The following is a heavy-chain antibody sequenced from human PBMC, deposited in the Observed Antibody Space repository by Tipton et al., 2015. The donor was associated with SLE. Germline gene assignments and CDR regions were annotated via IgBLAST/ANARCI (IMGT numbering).Heavy chain of an antibody. CDR1: GGSISSGTYY. CDR2: VSTTGTT. D-gene: IGHD1-26*01. Sequence: GLVKPSETLSLICSVSGGSISSGTYYYTWIRQPAGKELEYIGHVSTTGTTNYNPSLQSRVTISVDTSKNHFSLKLTSVTAADTAVFYCARGRIPLGDYMWENFRSLWYFDSWGQGTLVTVSS. V-gene: IGHV4-61*02. J-gene: IGHJ4*02. CDR3: ARGRIPLGDYMWENFRSLWYFDS.